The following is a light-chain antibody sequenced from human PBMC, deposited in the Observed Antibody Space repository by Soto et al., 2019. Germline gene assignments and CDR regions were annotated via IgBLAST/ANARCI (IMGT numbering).Light chain of an antibody. CDR3: QQYGSSGT. V-gene: IGKV3-20*01. Sequence: EIVLTQSPGTLSLSPGERATLSCRASQSVSNNYLAWYQQKPGQAPRLLIYGASNRATGIPDMFSGSGSGTDFTLTISRLEPEAFAVYYCQQYGSSGTFGQGTKVEIK. CDR2: GAS. J-gene: IGKJ1*01. CDR1: QSVSNNY.